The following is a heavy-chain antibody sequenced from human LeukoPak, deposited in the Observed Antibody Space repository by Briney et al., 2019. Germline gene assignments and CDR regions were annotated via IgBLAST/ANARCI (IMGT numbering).Heavy chain of an antibody. D-gene: IGHD2-15*01. V-gene: IGHV1-8*01. CDR2: LNPDRGKT. Sequence: ASVKVSCKASGYTFTRYDINWVRQAPGQGLEWMGWLNPDRGKTGYAPEFQGRVTITRDTSVNTVYMELSSLRSADAAVYYCARESHCSGGTCYLTAFDVWGQGTLLTVSS. CDR1: GYTFTRYD. J-gene: IGHJ3*01. CDR3: ARESHCSGGTCYLTAFDV.